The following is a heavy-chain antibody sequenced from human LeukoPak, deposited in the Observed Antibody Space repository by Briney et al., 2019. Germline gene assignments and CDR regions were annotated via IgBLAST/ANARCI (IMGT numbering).Heavy chain of an antibody. CDR2: MTDSGGST. Sequence: PGGSLRLSCAASGFTFSSYAMSWVRQAPGKGLEWVSAMTDSGGSTYYADFVKGRFTISRDKSKNTLYLQMNSLRAEDTAVYYCAKDLGYSSSSGGFDYWGQGTLVTVSS. D-gene: IGHD6-6*01. V-gene: IGHV3-23*01. J-gene: IGHJ4*02. CDR3: AKDLGYSSSSGGFDY. CDR1: GFTFSSYA.